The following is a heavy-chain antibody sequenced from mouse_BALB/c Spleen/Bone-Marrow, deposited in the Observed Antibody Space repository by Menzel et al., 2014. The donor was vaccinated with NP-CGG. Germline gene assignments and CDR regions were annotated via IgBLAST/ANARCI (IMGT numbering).Heavy chain of an antibody. Sequence: EVQGVESGPELVRPGASVKISCKTSGYTFTEYTMHWVKQSHGKSLEWIGGINPNNGGTSYNQKFKGKATLTVDKSSSTAYMELRSLTSEDSAVYYCARSYGYERSWFAYWGQGTLVTVSA. CDR1: GYTFTEYT. CDR3: ARSYGYERSWFAY. D-gene: IGHD2-2*01. CDR2: INPNNGGT. V-gene: IGHV1-18*01. J-gene: IGHJ3*01.